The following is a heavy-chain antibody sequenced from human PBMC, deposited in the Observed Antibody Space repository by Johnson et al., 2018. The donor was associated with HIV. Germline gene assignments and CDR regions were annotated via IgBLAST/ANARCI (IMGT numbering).Heavy chain of an antibody. D-gene: IGHD3-10*01. CDR1: GFTFSYFG. Sequence: QMLLVESGGGVVQPGRSLRLSCAASGFTFSYFGMHWVRQAPGKGLEWVATVWYAGSNKYYADSVMGRFTISRDNSKSTLYLQMNSLRAEDTSIYYCVKDRGSPGIPAAFDIWGLGTMVTVSS. CDR2: VWYAGSNK. CDR3: VKDRGSPGIPAAFDI. J-gene: IGHJ3*02. V-gene: IGHV3-33*06.